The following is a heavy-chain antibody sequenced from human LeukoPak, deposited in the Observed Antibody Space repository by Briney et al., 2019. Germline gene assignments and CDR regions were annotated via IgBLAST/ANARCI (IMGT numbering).Heavy chain of an antibody. J-gene: IGHJ4*02. CDR1: GITVSSNY. Sequence: PGGFLRPSCAASGITVSSNYMSWVRQAPGKRLEWVSVLYSGDGAYYADSVKGRFSISRDNSKNTLYLQMNSLRAEDTAVYYCASGARRTSCLDYWGQGTLVTVSS. D-gene: IGHD2-2*01. V-gene: IGHV3-53*01. CDR2: LYSGDGA. CDR3: ASGARRTSCLDY.